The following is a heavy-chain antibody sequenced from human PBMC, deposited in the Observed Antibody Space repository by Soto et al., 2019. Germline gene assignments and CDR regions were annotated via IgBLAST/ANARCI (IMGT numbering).Heavy chain of an antibody. Sequence: EVQLVESGGGLVQPGGSLRLSCAASGFTFSPFWMHWVRQVPGKGQVWVSRINSDGNSTSYEDSVRGRFTISRDNAKNTLYVQMTSLRAEDTGVYYCARRSINCDDWGQGSLVTVSS. J-gene: IGHJ4*02. CDR1: GFTFSPFW. V-gene: IGHV3-74*01. CDR3: ARRSINCDD. D-gene: IGHD2-2*01. CDR2: INSDGNST.